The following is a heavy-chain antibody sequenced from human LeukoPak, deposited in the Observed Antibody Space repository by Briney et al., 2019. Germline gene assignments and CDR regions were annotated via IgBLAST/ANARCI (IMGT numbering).Heavy chain of an antibody. CDR1: GGTFSSYA. V-gene: IGHV1-69*05. CDR2: IIPIFGTA. J-gene: IGHJ6*03. D-gene: IGHD5-24*01. Sequence: SVKVSCKASGGTFSSYAISWVRQAPGQGLEWMGGIIPIFGTANYAQKFQGRVTITTDESTSTAYVELSSLRSEDTAVYYCAAEQRWLQGVEYYYYYMDVWGKGTTVTVSS. CDR3: AAEQRWLQGVEYYYYYMDV.